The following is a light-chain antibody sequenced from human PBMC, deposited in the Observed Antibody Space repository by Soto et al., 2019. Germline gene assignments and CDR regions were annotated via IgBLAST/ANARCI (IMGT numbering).Light chain of an antibody. V-gene: IGLV1-47*01. J-gene: IGLJ3*02. Sequence: SVLTQPPSASGTPGQRVTISCSGSSSNIGSNYVYWYQQLPGTAPKLLIYRNNQRPSGVPDRFSGSKSGTSASLAISGLRSEDEADDYCAAWDDSLSGWVFGGGTKLTVL. CDR2: RNN. CDR1: SSNIGSNY. CDR3: AAWDDSLSGWV.